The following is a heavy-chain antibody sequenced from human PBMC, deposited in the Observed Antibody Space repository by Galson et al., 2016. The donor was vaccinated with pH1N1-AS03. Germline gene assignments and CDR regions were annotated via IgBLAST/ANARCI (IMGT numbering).Heavy chain of an antibody. D-gene: IGHD5/OR15-5a*01. Sequence: SLRLSCAASGFNFNVYIMNWVRQAPGKGLEWISYMTSDMRTIKYADSVKGRFTISRDNARNSLFLQMNSLRDEDTAIYYCARSVQYSFDYWGQGILVTVSS. CDR3: ARSVQYSFDY. CDR2: MTSDMRTI. J-gene: IGHJ4*02. CDR1: GFNFNVYI. V-gene: IGHV3-48*02.